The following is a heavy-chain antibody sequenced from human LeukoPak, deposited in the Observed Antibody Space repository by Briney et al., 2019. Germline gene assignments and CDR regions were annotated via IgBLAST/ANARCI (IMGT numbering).Heavy chain of an antibody. CDR3: AKDLPGDYYYGMDV. J-gene: IGHJ6*02. CDR2: ISYHGSNK. Sequence: PGGSLRLSCAASGFTFSSYAMSWVRQAPGKGLEWVAVISYHGSNKYYADSLKGRFTISRDNSENTLYLQMNSLRAEDTAVYYCAKDLPGDYYYGMDVWGQGTTVTVSS. CDR1: GFTFSSYA. D-gene: IGHD3-10*01. V-gene: IGHV3-30*18.